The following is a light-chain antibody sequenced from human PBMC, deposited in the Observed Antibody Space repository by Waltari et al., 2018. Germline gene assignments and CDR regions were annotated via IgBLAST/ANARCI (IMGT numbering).Light chain of an antibody. V-gene: IGLV1-47*01. Sequence: QSVLTQPPSASGTPGQRVTISCSGSSSNIGSNYVYWYQQLPGTAPKLLIDRKNQRPSGVPDRFSGSKSGTSASLAISGLRSEDEADYYCAAWDDSLSGRDVVFGGGTKLTVL. CDR2: RKN. J-gene: IGLJ2*01. CDR3: AAWDDSLSGRDVV. CDR1: SSNIGSNY.